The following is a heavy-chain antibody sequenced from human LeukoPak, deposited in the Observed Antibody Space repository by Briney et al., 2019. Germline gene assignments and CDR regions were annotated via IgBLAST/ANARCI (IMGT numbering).Heavy chain of an antibody. CDR2: ISSSSSYI. V-gene: IGHV3-21*01. CDR3: AREVAAAGTYPWYFDL. J-gene: IGHJ2*01. Sequence: GGSLRLSCAASGFTFSSYSMNWVRQDPGKGLEWVSSISSSSSYIYYADSVKGRFTISRDNAKNSLYLQMNSLRAEDTAVYYCAREVAAAGTYPWYFDLWGRGTLVTVSS. D-gene: IGHD6-13*01. CDR1: GFTFSSYS.